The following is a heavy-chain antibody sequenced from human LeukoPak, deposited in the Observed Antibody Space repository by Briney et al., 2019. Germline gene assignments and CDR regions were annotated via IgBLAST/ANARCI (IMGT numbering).Heavy chain of an antibody. J-gene: IGHJ4*02. CDR1: GYSISSGYY. CDR2: IYHSGST. V-gene: IGHV4-38-2*02. Sequence: SETLSLTCTVSGYSISSGYYWGWIRQPPGKGLEWIGSIYHSGSTYYNPSLKSRVTISVDTSKNQFSLNLSSVTAADTAVYYCARDALDAYGDAGVDYWGQGTLVTVS. D-gene: IGHD4-17*01. CDR3: ARDALDAYGDAGVDY.